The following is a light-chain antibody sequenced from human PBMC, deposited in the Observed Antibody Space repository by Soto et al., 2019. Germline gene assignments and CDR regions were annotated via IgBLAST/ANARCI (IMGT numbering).Light chain of an antibody. V-gene: IGKV3-20*01. CDR1: QTISTRF. J-gene: IGKJ2*01. Sequence: EIVLTQSAGILSLSPGERATLSCMASQTISTRFVAWYQQKPGQAPRLLIYGASSRATGIPDRFSGSGSGTDFTLTISSLEPEDFAVYYCQQYGGLPYTFGQGTTLEIK. CDR2: GAS. CDR3: QQYGGLPYT.